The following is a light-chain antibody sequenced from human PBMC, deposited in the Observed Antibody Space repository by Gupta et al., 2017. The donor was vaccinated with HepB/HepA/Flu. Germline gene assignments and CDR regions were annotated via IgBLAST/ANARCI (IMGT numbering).Light chain of an antibody. CDR1: QSISSY. CDR2: AAS. V-gene: IGKV1-39*01. J-gene: IGKJ1*01. Sequence: DIHMTQSPSSLSASVGDRVTITCRASQSISSYLNWYQQKPGKAPKLLIYAASSVQSGVPSRFSGSGSGTDFTLTISSLQPEDFATYYCQQRDSTPLTFGQGTKVEIK. CDR3: QQRDSTPLT.